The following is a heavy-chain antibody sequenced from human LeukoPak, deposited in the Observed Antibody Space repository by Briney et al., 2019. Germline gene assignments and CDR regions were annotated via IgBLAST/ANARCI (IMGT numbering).Heavy chain of an antibody. Sequence: GGFLRLSCAASAFTFSTYRMNWARQAPWKGLEWVASINHNGNVNYYVDSVKGRFTISRDNAKDSLYLQMSNLRAEDTAVYYCAKETYSSGWYLWDFQHWGQGTLVTVSS. V-gene: IGHV3-7*03. J-gene: IGHJ1*01. D-gene: IGHD6-19*01. CDR3: AKETYSSGWYLWDFQH. CDR1: AFTFSTYR. CDR2: INHNGNVN.